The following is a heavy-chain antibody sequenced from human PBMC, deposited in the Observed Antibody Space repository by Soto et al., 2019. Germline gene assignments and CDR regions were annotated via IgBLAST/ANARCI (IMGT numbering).Heavy chain of an antibody. D-gene: IGHD6-13*01. CDR3: ARGLGASSSWYGDDY. CDR2: MNPNSGNT. V-gene: IGHV1-8*01. CDR1: GYTFSTYD. J-gene: IGHJ4*02. Sequence: ASVKVSCKASGYTFSTYDINWVRQATGQGLEWMGWMNPNSGNTGYAQKFQGRVTMTRNTSISTAYMELSSLRSEDTAVYYCARGLGASSSWYGDDYWGQGTLVTVSS.